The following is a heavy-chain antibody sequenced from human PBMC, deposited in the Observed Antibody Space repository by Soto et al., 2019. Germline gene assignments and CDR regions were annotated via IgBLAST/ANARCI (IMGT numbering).Heavy chain of an antibody. V-gene: IGHV4-31*03. D-gene: IGHD3-16*02. CDR1: GGSVSSGGYY. CDR3: ARGSISYRLGELSLDIWFDP. Sequence: PSETLSLTCTVSGGSVSSGGYYWSWIRQHPGKGLEWIGYIYYSGSTYYNPSLKSRVTISVDTSKNQFSLKLSSVTAADTAVYYCARGSISYRLGELSLDIWFDPWGQGTLVTVSS. CDR2: IYYSGST. J-gene: IGHJ5*02.